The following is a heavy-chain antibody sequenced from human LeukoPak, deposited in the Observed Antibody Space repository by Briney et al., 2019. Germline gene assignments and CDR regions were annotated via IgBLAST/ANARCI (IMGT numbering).Heavy chain of an antibody. CDR1: GFTFSSYW. CDR3: ARGVYDFWSGYYEPFDY. Sequence: SGGSLRLSCAASGFTFSSYWMSWVRQAPGKGLEWVANIKQDGSEKYYVDSVKGRFTISRDNAKNSLYLQMNSLRAEDTAVYYCARGVYDFWSGYYEPFDYWGQGILVTVSS. CDR2: IKQDGSEK. J-gene: IGHJ4*02. D-gene: IGHD3-3*01. V-gene: IGHV3-7*03.